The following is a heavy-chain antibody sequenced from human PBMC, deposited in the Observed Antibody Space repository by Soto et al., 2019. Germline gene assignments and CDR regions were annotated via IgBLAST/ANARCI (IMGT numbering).Heavy chain of an antibody. CDR2: INPNSGGT. CDR1: GYTFTGYY. CDR3: AREVGQLCQRTYGMDV. V-gene: IGHV1-2*04. J-gene: IGHJ6*02. Sequence: QVQLVQSGAEVKKPGASVKVSCKASGYTFTGYYMHWVRQAPGQGLERMGWINPNSGGTNYAQKFQGWVTMTRDTSISTAYMELSRLRSDDTAVYYCAREVGQLCQRTYGMDVWGQGTTVTVSS. D-gene: IGHD5-18*01.